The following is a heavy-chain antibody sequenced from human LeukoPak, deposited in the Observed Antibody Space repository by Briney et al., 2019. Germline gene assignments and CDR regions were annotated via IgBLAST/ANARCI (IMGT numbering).Heavy chain of an antibody. Sequence: SETLSLTCTVPGGSLSSYYWSWIRQPPGKGLEWIGYIYYSGSTNYNPSLKSRVTISVDTSKNQFSLKLSSVTAADTAVYYCARVGTYGSGSYLSWLDYWGQGTLVTVSS. D-gene: IGHD3-10*01. J-gene: IGHJ4*02. CDR2: IYYSGST. CDR1: GGSLSSYY. CDR3: ARVGTYGSGSYLSWLDY. V-gene: IGHV4-59*01.